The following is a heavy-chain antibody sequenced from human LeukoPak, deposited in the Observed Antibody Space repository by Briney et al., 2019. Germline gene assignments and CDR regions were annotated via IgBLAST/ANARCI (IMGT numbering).Heavy chain of an antibody. Sequence: GESLKISCKCSGYSFINYWIGWVRQMPGKGLEWMGMIYPADSDTKYSPSFEGQVSISADKSISTVQLQWRSLKSSDSAKYYCARRIGCSGYDVWGQGSQVTVSS. V-gene: IGHV5-51*01. CDR3: ARRIGCSGYDV. CDR1: GYSFINYW. CDR2: IYPADSDT. D-gene: IGHD5-12*01. J-gene: IGHJ4*02.